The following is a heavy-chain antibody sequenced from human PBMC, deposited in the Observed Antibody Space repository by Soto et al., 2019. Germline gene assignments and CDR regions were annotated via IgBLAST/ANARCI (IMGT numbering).Heavy chain of an antibody. Sequence: YETLSRTCTVSGGSVNTDNFYWSWIRQPPGKGLEWIGFIYYSGSTNYSPSLKRRVTISVDTSKNQFSLKLSSVTAADTAVYYCARGPRLCGALTIWGWLGPWGQGTQVTFSS. CDR2: IYYSGST. V-gene: IGHV4-61*01. J-gene: IGHJ5*02. CDR3: ARGPRLCGALTIWGWLGP. CDR1: GGSVNTDNFY. D-gene: IGHD3-3*01.